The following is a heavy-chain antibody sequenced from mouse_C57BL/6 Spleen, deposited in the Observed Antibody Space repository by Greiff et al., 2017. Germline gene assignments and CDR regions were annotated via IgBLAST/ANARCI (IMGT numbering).Heavy chain of an antibody. J-gene: IGHJ4*01. Sequence: VQLQQSVAELVRPGASVKLSCTASGFHIKNTYMHWVKQSPEQGLEWIGRIDPANGNTKYDPKFQGKATITADTSSNTAYLQLSSLTSEDTAIYYSARSGDYDENYYAMDYWGKGTSVTVSS. CDR1: GFHIKNTY. CDR2: IDPANGNT. D-gene: IGHD2-4*01. CDR3: ARSGDYDENYYAMDY. V-gene: IGHV14-3*01.